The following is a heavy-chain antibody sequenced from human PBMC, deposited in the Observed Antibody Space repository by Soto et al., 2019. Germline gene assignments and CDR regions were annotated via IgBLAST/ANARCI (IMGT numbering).Heavy chain of an antibody. Sequence: QVQLQESGPGVMKPSGTLSLTCTVSGDSISSIKWWSWVRQPPGERLEWIGEVFHSGTANDNPSLSSRLTFSADTSKHQFSLKLTSVTAADTAVYYCASASGDYLVLGGYYLDSWGQGTLVTVSS. V-gene: IGHV4-4*02. D-gene: IGHD4-17*01. CDR3: ASASGDYLVLGGYYLDS. CDR1: GDSISSIKW. CDR2: VFHSGTA. J-gene: IGHJ4*02.